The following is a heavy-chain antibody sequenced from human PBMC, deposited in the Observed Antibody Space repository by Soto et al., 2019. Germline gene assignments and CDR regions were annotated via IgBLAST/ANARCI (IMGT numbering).Heavy chain of an antibody. CDR1: GGSISSHY. Sequence: SETLSLTCTVSGGSISSHYWSWVRHAPGKGLEWIGHIYYRGSTSYNPSLRSRSTISVDTSNNQFSLKLNSVTTADTAVYYCARDGREASGMDVWGQGTKVTVSS. V-gene: IGHV4-59*11. J-gene: IGHJ6*02. CDR3: ARDGREASGMDV. CDR2: IYYRGST. D-gene: IGHD1-26*01.